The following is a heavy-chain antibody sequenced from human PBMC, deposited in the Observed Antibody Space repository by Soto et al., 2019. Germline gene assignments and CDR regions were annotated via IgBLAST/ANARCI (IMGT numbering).Heavy chain of an antibody. Sequence: QVQLQESGPGLVKPSETLSLTCTVSGGSISSYYWSWIRQPPGKGLEWIGYIYYSGSTNYNPSFKSRVTISVDTSKNQFSLKLSSVTAADTAVYYCARRYGDAFDIWGQGTMVTVSS. D-gene: IGHD4-17*01. J-gene: IGHJ3*02. V-gene: IGHV4-59*08. CDR2: IYYSGST. CDR1: GGSISSYY. CDR3: ARRYGDAFDI.